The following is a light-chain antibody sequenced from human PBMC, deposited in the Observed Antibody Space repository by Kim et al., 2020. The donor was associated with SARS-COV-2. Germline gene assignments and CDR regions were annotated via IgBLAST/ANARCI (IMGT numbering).Light chain of an antibody. CDR1: QSISSY. J-gene: IGKJ4*01. V-gene: IGKV1-39*01. CDR3: QQSYSTPT. CDR2: AAS. Sequence: DIQMTQSPSSLSASVGDRVTITCRASQSISSYLNWYQQKPGKAPKLLIYAASSLQSGVPSRFSGSGSGTDFTLTISSLQPEDFATCYCQQSYSTPTFGGGTKVDIK.